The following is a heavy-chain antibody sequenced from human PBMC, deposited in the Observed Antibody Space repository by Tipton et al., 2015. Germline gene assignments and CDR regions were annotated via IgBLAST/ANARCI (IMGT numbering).Heavy chain of an antibody. CDR3: ASGRIFDPDSTDYLDN. CDR1: DGSMIGYF. CDR2: IYHSGST. D-gene: IGHD3-22*01. Sequence: TLSLTCTVSDGSMIGYFWTWIRQPPGKGLEWIGYIYHSGSTNFNPSLMSRLTMSMDMSKNQFSLDLSSVTAADTPLYYCASGRIFDPDSTDYLDNWGQGTLVTVSS. V-gene: IGHV4-59*01. J-gene: IGHJ4*02.